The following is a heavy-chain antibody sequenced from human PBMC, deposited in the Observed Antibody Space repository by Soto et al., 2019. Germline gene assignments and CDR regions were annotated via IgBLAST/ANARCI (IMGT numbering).Heavy chain of an antibody. D-gene: IGHD3-3*01. CDR3: TTDPFKRFLEWLYAANFDY. J-gene: IGHJ4*02. V-gene: IGHV3-15*07. CDR2: IKSKTDGGTT. CDR1: GFTFSNAW. Sequence: GGSLRLSCAASGFTFSNAWMNWVRQAPGKGLEWVGRIKSKTDGGTTDYAAPVKGRFTISRDDSKNTLYLQMNSLKTEDTAVYYCTTDPFKRFLEWLYAANFDYWGQGTLVTVSS.